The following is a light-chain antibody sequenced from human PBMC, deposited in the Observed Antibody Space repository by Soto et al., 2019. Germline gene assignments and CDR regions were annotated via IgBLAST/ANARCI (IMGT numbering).Light chain of an antibody. CDR3: TSYTSSRTWV. CDR2: DVT. J-gene: IGLJ3*02. V-gene: IGLV2-18*02. CDR1: SSDVGSYNR. Sequence: QSALTQPPSVSGSPGQSVTISCTGTSSDVGSYNRVSWYQQPPGTAPKLMIYDVTNRPSGVPNRFSASKSGNTASLTISGLQAEDEADYYCTSYTSSRTWVFGGGTKLTVL.